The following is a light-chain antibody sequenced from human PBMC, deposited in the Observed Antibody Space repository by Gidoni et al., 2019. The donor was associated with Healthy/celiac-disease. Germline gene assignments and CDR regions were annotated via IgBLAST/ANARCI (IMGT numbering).Light chain of an antibody. Sequence: DIQMTQSPSSLSASVGDRVTITRRASQSISCYLNLYQQKPGKAPKLLIDATSSLQSGVPSRFSGSGSGTDFTLTISSLQPEDFATYYCQQSYSTPRTFGQGTKVEIK. J-gene: IGKJ1*01. CDR1: QSISCY. CDR3: QQSYSTPRT. V-gene: IGKV1-39*01. CDR2: ATS.